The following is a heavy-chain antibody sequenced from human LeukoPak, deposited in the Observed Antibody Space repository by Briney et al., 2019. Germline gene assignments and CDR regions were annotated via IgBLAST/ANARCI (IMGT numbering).Heavy chain of an antibody. CDR3: ARSLDYYYYGMDV. CDR2: LYHSGNT. V-gene: IGHV4-30-2*01. J-gene: IGHJ6*02. D-gene: IGHD1-1*01. CDR1: GGSISSGTYS. Sequence: SEILSLTCAVSGGSISSGTYSWSWIRQPPGKGLEWIGFLYHSGNTHYNPSLKSRVTISVDRSKNQFSLRLSSVTAADTAMYYCARSLDYYYYGMDVWGQGTTVTVSS.